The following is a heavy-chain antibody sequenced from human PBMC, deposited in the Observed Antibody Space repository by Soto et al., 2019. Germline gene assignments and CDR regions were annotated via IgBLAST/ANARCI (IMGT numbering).Heavy chain of an antibody. Sequence: QVQLVQSGAEVEKPGSSVKVSCKASGGTFSSYAISWVRQAPGQGLEWMGGIIPIFGTANYAQKFQGRVTITADESTSTAYMELSSLRSEDTAVYYCARDESAEGAHYYYGMDVWGQGTTVTVSS. CDR2: IIPIFGTA. V-gene: IGHV1-69*01. J-gene: IGHJ6*02. D-gene: IGHD1-26*01. CDR3: ARDESAEGAHYYYGMDV. CDR1: GGTFSSYA.